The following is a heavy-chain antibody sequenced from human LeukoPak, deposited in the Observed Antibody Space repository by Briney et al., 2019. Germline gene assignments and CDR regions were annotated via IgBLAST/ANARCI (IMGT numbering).Heavy chain of an antibody. CDR3: ARDRITILGVVIIPVAPFDY. Sequence: SVKVSCKASGGTFSSYAISWVRQAPGQGLEWMGRIIPILGIANYAQKFQGRVTITADKSTSTAYMELSSLRSEDTAVYYCARDRITILGVVIIPVAPFDYWGQGTLVTVSS. CDR1: GGTFSSYA. D-gene: IGHD3-3*01. J-gene: IGHJ4*02. V-gene: IGHV1-69*04. CDR2: IIPILGIA.